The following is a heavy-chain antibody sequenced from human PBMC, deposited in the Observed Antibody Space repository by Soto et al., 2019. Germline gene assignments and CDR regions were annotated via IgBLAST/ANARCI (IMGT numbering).Heavy chain of an antibody. CDR1: GGSISSGDYY. Sequence: SETLSLTCTVSGGSISSGDYYWSWIRQPPGKGLEWIGYIYYSGSTYYNPSLKSRVTISVDTSKNQFSLKLSSVTAADTAVYYCASAPVYCSSTSCYVSQLDYWGQGTLVTVSS. CDR3: ASAPVYCSSTSCYVSQLDY. V-gene: IGHV4-30-4*01. CDR2: IYYSGST. D-gene: IGHD2-2*01. J-gene: IGHJ4*02.